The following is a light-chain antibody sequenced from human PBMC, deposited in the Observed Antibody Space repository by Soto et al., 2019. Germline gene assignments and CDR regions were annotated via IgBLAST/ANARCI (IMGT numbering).Light chain of an antibody. V-gene: IGKV3-15*01. CDR2: ATS. CDR1: QSVNSN. CDR3: QQYDNKPQIT. J-gene: IGKJ5*01. Sequence: EIVMTQSPATLSVSPGERATLSCRASQSVNSNLAWYQQKPGQAPRLLIYATSTRATGIPDRFSGSGSGTEFSLTISNLQSEDFAVYHCQQYDNKPQITFGQGTRLEIK.